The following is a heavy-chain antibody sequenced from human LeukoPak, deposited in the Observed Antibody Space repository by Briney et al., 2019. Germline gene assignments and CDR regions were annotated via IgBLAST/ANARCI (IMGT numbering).Heavy chain of an antibody. Sequence: PSQTLSLTCSVSGDSISSGDYYWSWIRQPAGKGLEWIGRISSSGSTNYNPSLKSRVTISVDTSKNQFSLKLSSVTAADTAVYFCARGPYSYDSSGAFDIWGQGTMVTVSS. CDR1: GDSISSGDYY. V-gene: IGHV4-61*02. CDR2: ISSSGST. D-gene: IGHD3-22*01. CDR3: ARGPYSYDSSGAFDI. J-gene: IGHJ3*02.